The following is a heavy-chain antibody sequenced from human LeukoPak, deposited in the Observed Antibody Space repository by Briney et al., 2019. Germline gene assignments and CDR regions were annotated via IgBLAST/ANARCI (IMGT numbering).Heavy chain of an antibody. V-gene: IGHV6-1*01. J-gene: IGHJ5*02. CDR2: TYYRSKWYN. Sequence: SQTLSLTCAISGDSVSSNSAAWNWIRQSPPRGLEWLGRTYYRSKWYNDYAVSVKSRITINPDTSKNQFSLQLNSVTPEDTAVYYCARGLRAVAGTSYWFDPWGQGTLVTVSS. CDR1: GDSVSSNSAA. CDR3: ARGLRAVAGTSYWFDP. D-gene: IGHD6-19*01.